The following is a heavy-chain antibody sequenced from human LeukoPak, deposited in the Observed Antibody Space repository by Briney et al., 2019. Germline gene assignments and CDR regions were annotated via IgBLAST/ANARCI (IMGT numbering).Heavy chain of an antibody. Sequence: SETLSLTCTVSGGSISSHYWSWIRQPPGKGLEWIGYIFYSGSTNYSPSLKSRVTISVDTSQNQFSLKLSSVTAADTAVYYCARGGSHLWQPFDSWGQGTLVTVSS. D-gene: IGHD5-18*01. CDR3: ARGGSHLWQPFDS. CDR2: IFYSGST. V-gene: IGHV4-59*11. CDR1: GGSISSHY. J-gene: IGHJ4*02.